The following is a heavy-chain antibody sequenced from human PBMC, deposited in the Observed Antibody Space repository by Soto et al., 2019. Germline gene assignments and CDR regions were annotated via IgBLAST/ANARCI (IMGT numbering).Heavy chain of an antibody. J-gene: IGHJ5*02. D-gene: IGHD6-13*01. CDR2: INPMGGST. CDR3: ARDLAAGDL. CDR1: GYTFINYY. V-gene: IGHV1-46*01. Sequence: ASVKVSCEASGYTFINYYIHWVRQAPGQGLEWMAIINPMGGSTNYAQEFQGRVTLTSDTSTSTVYMELSSLRFEDTALFYCARDLAAGDLWGQGTLVTVSS.